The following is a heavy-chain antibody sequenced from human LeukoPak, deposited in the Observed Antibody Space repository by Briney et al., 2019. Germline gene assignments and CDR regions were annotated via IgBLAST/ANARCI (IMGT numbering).Heavy chain of an antibody. CDR1: GFIFNTAW. J-gene: IGHJ4*02. CDR3: VTEGYCSGGSCYYY. D-gene: IGHD2-15*01. Sequence: GGSLGLSCATSGFIFNTAWMSWVRQAPGKGLEWVGRIKSKSDGGTIEYPAPVKGRFTISRDDSKNTLYLQMNSLKTEDTAVYYCVTEGYCSGGSCYYYWGQGTLVTVSS. V-gene: IGHV3-15*01. CDR2: IKSKSDGGTI.